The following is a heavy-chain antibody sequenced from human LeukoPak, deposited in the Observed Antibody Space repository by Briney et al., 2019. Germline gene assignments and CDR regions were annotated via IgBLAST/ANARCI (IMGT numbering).Heavy chain of an antibody. CDR2: INPSGGST. V-gene: IGHV1-46*01. D-gene: IGHD6-13*01. CDR1: GYTFTSYY. CDR3: ARGRIAAAGTHNWFDP. Sequence: GASVKVSCKASGYTFTSYYMHWVRQAPGQGLEWMGIINPSGGSTSYAQKFQGRVTMTRDMSTSTVYMELSSLRSEDTAVYYCARGRIAAAGTHNWFDPWGQGTLVTVSS. J-gene: IGHJ5*02.